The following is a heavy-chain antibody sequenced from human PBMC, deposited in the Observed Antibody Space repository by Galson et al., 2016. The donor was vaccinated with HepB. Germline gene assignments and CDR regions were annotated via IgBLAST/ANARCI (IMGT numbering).Heavy chain of an antibody. CDR1: GFTFSDFS. CDR2: FGRTGGI. Sequence: SLRLSCAASGFTFSDFSMNWVRQAPGKGLEWVSYFGRTGGIYYADSVKGRITIARDNAKNSLYLQMNSLREEDTAVYYCARDPHSLDYWGQGTLVTVSS. J-gene: IGHJ4*02. V-gene: IGHV3-48*02. CDR3: ARDPHSLDY.